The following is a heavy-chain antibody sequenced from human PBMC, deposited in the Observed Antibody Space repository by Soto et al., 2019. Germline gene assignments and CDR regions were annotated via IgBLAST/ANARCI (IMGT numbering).Heavy chain of an antibody. J-gene: IGHJ4*02. D-gene: IGHD3-3*01. V-gene: IGHV3-23*01. CDR2: ISGSGGST. CDR3: ATRPRGLDFWTTDY. Sequence: GGSLRLSCAASGFTFSSYAMSWVRQAPGKGLEWVSAISGSGGSTYYADSVKGRFTISRDNSKNTLYLQMNSLRAEDTAVYYCATRPRGLDFWTTDYWGQGTLVTVSS. CDR1: GFTFSSYA.